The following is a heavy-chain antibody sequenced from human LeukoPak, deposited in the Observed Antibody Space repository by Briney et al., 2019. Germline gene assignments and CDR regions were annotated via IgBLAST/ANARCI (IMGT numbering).Heavy chain of an antibody. CDR2: IRQDGGVK. CDR1: GFTFSSYA. V-gene: IGHV3-7*01. J-gene: IGHJ4*02. D-gene: IGHD5/OR15-5a*01. Sequence: GGSLRLSCAASGFTFSSYAMSWVRQAPGKPLEWVATIRQDGGVKYYLDSVKGRFIISRDNARNSLSLQMDSLRVEDTAVYYCARLSGESTIYDYWGQGTLVTVSS. CDR3: ARLSGESTIYDY.